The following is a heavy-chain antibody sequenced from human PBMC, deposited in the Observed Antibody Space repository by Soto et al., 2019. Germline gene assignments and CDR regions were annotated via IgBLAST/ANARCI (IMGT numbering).Heavy chain of an antibody. J-gene: IGHJ4*02. CDR2: INHSGST. D-gene: IGHD2-8*01. Sequence: SETLSLTCAVYCGSFSGYYWSWIRQPPGKGLEWIGEINHSGSTNYNPSLKSRVTISVDTSKNQFSLKLSSVTAADTAVYYCARENIVLMVYAAFDYWGQGTLVTVSS. V-gene: IGHV4-34*01. CDR1: CGSFSGYY. CDR3: ARENIVLMVYAAFDY.